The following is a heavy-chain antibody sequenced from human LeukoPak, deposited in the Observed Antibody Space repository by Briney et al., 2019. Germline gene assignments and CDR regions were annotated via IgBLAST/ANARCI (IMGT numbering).Heavy chain of an antibody. V-gene: IGHV3-21*01. CDR3: ARGDYGDYLWYFDY. CDR1: GFTFSSYS. Sequence: GGSLRLSCAASGFTFSSYSMNWVRQAPGKGLEWVSSISSSSSYIYYAESVKGRFTISRDNAKNSLYLQMNSLRAEDTAVYYCARGDYGDYLWYFDYWGQGTLVTVSS. CDR2: ISSSSSYI. D-gene: IGHD4-17*01. J-gene: IGHJ4*02.